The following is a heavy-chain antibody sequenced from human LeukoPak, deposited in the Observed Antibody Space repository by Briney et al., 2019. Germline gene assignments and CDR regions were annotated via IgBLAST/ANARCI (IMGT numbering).Heavy chain of an antibody. V-gene: IGHV1-18*01. CDR3: ARVGIQLWLLDY. D-gene: IGHD5-18*01. J-gene: IGHJ4*02. CDR1: GYTFISYG. Sequence: ASVKVSCKASGYTFISYGISWVRQAPGQGLEWMGWISAHNGNTDYAQKLQGRVTTTTDTSTSTAYMELRSLRSDDTAVYYCARVGIQLWLLDYWGQGTLVTVSS. CDR2: ISAHNGNT.